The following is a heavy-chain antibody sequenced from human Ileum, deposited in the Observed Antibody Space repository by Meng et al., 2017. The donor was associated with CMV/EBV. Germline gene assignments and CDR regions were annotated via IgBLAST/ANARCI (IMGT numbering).Heavy chain of an antibody. CDR1: GFSFSKLG. CDR3: AKMLEVGATTNFDY. V-gene: IGHV3-30*02. J-gene: IGHJ4*02. CDR2: IRKDGSDK. D-gene: IGHD1-26*01. Sequence: GGSLRLSCAASGFSFSKLGMHWVRQAPGKGLDWLAFIRKDGSDKYYADSVKGRFTISRDNSKNTLYLQMNSLTAEDTAVYYCAKMLEVGATTNFDYWGQGTVVTGSS.